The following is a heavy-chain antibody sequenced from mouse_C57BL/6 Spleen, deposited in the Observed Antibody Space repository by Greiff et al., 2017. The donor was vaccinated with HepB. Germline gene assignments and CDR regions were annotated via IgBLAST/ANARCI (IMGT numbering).Heavy chain of an antibody. CDR3: AREWDCAWFAY. D-gene: IGHD4-1*01. CDR1: GYSITSGYY. J-gene: IGHJ3*01. CDR2: ISYDGSN. V-gene: IGHV3-6*01. Sequence: VQLQQSGPGLVKPSQSLSLTCSVTGYSITSGYYWNWIRQFPGTKLEWMGYISYDGSNNYNPSLKNRISITRDTSKNQFFLKLNSVTTEDTATYYCAREWDCAWFAYWGQGTLVTVSA.